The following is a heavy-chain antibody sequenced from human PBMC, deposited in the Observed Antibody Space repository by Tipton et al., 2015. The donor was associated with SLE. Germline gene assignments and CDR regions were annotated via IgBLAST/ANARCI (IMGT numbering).Heavy chain of an antibody. V-gene: IGHV4-4*08. Sequence: TLSLTCTVSGGSISSYYWSWIRQPPGKGLEWIGRIFARGSTNYNPSLNSRVTISVDTSKNQFSLKLSSVTAADTAVYYCAREATAIEVRYYYHYYMDVWGKGTTVTISS. J-gene: IGHJ6*03. CDR2: IFARGST. CDR3: AREATAIEVRYYYHYYMDV. CDR1: GGSISSYY. D-gene: IGHD5-18*01.